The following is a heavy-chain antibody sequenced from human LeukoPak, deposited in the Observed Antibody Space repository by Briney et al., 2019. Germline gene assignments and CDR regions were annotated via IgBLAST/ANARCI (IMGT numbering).Heavy chain of an antibody. D-gene: IGHD1-1*01. V-gene: IGHV3-23*01. CDR3: AKDGNARAGTTPLDV. Sequence: GGPLRLSCAASGFTFSSYAMSWVRQAPGKGLEWVSAISGSGGSTYYADSVKGRFTISRDNSKNTLYLQMNSLRAEDTAVYYCAKDGNARAGTTPLDVWGQGTTVTVSS. CDR1: GFTFSSYA. J-gene: IGHJ6*02. CDR2: ISGSGGST.